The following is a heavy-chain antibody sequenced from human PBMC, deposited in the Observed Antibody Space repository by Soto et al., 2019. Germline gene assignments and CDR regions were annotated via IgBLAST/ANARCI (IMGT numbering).Heavy chain of an antibody. D-gene: IGHD2-21*01. J-gene: IGHJ4*02. CDR1: GFAFSTFP. V-gene: IGHV3-23*01. CDR3: AKDPLEPWGGAYFDY. Sequence: EVQLLESGGGLVQPGGSLRLSCAASGFAFSTFPMNWVRQAPGKGLEWVSTISGSSGEKYYAASVKGRFTISRDNSKNTLYLKINSLRAEDTAVYYCAKDPLEPWGGAYFDYWGLGTLVTVSS. CDR2: ISGSSGEK.